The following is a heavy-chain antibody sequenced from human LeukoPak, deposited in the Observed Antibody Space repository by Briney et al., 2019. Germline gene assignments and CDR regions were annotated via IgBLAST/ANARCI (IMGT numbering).Heavy chain of an antibody. CDR1: GFTFSSYG. V-gene: IGHV3-23*01. J-gene: IGHJ4*02. Sequence: TGESLRLSCGASGFTFSSYGMSWVRQAPGKGLEWVSAISGSGDITYYADSVKGRFTISRDNSKNTLFLQMNSLRAEDTAVYYCAQDRAIPPWGTTFDYWGQGTLVTVSS. D-gene: IGHD2/OR15-2a*01. CDR3: AQDRAIPPWGTTFDY. CDR2: ISGSGDIT.